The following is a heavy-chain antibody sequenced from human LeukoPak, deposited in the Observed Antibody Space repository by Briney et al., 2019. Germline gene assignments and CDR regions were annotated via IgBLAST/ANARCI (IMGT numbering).Heavy chain of an antibody. V-gene: IGHV3-53*01. Sequence: GGSLRLSCAASGFTVSSYYMNWVRQAPGKELEWVSVIYTGGGRYYADSVRGRFTISRDTSKNMVFLQMNSLRVEDTAVYYCASLYESGYDRFNYYYYYMDVWGKGTTVTVSS. D-gene: IGHD5-12*01. CDR3: ASLYESGYDRFNYYYYYMDV. J-gene: IGHJ6*03. CDR2: IYTGGGR. CDR1: GFTVSSYY.